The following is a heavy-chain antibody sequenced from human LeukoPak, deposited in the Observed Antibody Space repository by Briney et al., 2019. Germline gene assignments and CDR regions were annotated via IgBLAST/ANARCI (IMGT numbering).Heavy chain of an antibody. V-gene: IGHV3-21*01. J-gene: IGHJ3*02. D-gene: IGHD6-13*01. Sequence: GGSLRLSCAASGFTFRSYSMNWVRQAPGKGLEWVSSISSSSSYIYYAASVKGRFTISRDNAKNSLYLQMNSLRAEDTAVYYCAREVPQQLVLGVAFDIWGQGTMVTVSS. CDR2: ISSSSSYI. CDR3: AREVPQQLVLGVAFDI. CDR1: GFTFRSYS.